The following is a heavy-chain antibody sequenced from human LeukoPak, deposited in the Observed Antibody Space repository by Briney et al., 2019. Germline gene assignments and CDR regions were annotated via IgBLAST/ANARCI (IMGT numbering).Heavy chain of an antibody. CDR3: ARGDGRDSYNFAY. Sequence: GGSLRLSCAASGFTFSSYWMHWVRQAPGKGLVWVSRINSDGGSTSYADSVKGRFTISRDNAKNTLYLQMNSLRAEDTAVYYCARGDGRDSYNFAYWGQGTLVTVSS. V-gene: IGHV3-74*01. CDR2: INSDGGST. J-gene: IGHJ4*02. CDR1: GFTFSSYW. D-gene: IGHD5-24*01.